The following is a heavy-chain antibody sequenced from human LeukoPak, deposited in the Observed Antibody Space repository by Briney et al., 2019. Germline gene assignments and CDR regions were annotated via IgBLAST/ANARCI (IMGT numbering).Heavy chain of an antibody. CDR3: ARGITVIVVLDY. J-gene: IGHJ4*02. CDR2: ISSSGITI. D-gene: IGHD3-22*01. CDR1: GFTFNNYE. V-gene: IGHV3-48*03. Sequence: GGSLRLSCAASGFTFNNYEMNWVRQAPGKGLECVSYISSSGITIYYADSVKGRFTISRDNSKNTLYLQMNSLRAEDTAVYYCARGITVIVVLDYWGQGTLVTVSS.